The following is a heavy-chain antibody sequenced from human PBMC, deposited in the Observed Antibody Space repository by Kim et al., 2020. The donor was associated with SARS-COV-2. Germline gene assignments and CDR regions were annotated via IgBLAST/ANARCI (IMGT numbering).Heavy chain of an antibody. CDR2: FSGSGYNI. V-gene: IGHV3-23*01. CDR3: AKNDWNYRVEY. CDR1: GFNFRDSA. J-gene: IGHJ4*02. D-gene: IGHD1-7*01. Sequence: GGSLRLSCTASGFNFRDSAMSWVRQAPGKGLEWVSSFSGSGYNIYYADSVKGRFTSSRDNSKNTLYLHMTSLRVEDTAVYYCAKNDWNYRVEYWGQGTLVTVSS.